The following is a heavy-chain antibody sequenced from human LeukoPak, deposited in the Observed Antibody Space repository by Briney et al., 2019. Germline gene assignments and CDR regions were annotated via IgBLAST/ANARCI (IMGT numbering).Heavy chain of an antibody. J-gene: IGHJ4*02. CDR1: GGTFSSYA. CDR2: IIPILGIA. CDR3: ARAGYGDYVAF. V-gene: IGHV1-69*04. Sequence: PVKVSCKASGGTFSSYAISWVRQAPGQGLEWMGRIIPILGIANYAQKFQGRVTITADKSTSTAYMELSSLRSEDTAVYYCARAGYGDYVAFWGQGTLVTVSS. D-gene: IGHD4-17*01.